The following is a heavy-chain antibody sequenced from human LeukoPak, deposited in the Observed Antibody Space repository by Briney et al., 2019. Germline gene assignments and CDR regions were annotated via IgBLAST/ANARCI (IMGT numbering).Heavy chain of an antibody. V-gene: IGHV1-8*03. CDR2: MNPNSGST. CDR1: GYTFTTYD. D-gene: IGHD5-12*01. Sequence: ASVKVSCKASGYTFTTYDINWVRQATGQGLEWMGWMNPNSGSTGYAQKFQGRVTITRNTSINTAYMELSSLRSEDTAVYYCAIAGSSALFYYYMDVWGKGTTVTVSS. J-gene: IGHJ6*03. CDR3: AIAGSSALFYYYMDV.